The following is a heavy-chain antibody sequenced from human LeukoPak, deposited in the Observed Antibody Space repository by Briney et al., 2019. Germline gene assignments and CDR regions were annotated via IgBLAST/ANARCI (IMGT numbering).Heavy chain of an antibody. V-gene: IGHV3-23*01. CDR3: AKDPPTVMANAFHI. Sequence: GGSLRLSCSASGLIFSNFGMHWVRQAPGKGLEWVSSISGSGGTTYYADSVKGRFTISRDNSKNTLYLQMNSLRADDTAVYSCAKDPPTVMANAFHIWGQGTMVTVS. J-gene: IGHJ3*02. D-gene: IGHD5-18*01. CDR1: GLIFSNFG. CDR2: ISGSGGTT.